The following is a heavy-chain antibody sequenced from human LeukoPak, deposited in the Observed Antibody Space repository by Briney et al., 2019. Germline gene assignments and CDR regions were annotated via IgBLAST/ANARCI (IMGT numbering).Heavy chain of an antibody. J-gene: IGHJ4*02. CDR2: IGTAGDT. D-gene: IGHD5-18*01. Sequence: GRSLRLSCAASGFTFSSYAMHWVRQATGKGLEWVSAIGTAGDTYYPGSVKGRFTISRENAKNSLYLQMNSLRAGDTAVYYCARGYSYGPFDYWGQGTLVTVSS. CDR3: ARGYSYGPFDY. CDR1: GFTFSSYA. V-gene: IGHV3-13*01.